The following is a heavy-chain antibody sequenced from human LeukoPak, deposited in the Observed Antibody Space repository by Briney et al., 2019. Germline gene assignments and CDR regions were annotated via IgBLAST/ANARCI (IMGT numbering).Heavy chain of an antibody. J-gene: IGHJ4*02. CDR1: GYTFTSYD. V-gene: IGHV1-8*01. CDR2: MNPNSGST. CDR3: ARGLGIAARKRGAYFDY. Sequence: ASVKVSCKASGYTFTSYDINWVRQATGQGLEWMGWMNPNSGSTGYAQKFQGRVTMTRNTSISTAYMELSSLRSEDTAVYYCARGLGIAARKRGAYFDYWGQGTLVTVSS. D-gene: IGHD6-13*01.